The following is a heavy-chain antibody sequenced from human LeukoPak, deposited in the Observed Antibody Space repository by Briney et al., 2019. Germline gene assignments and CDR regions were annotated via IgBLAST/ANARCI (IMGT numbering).Heavy chain of an antibody. Sequence: SETLSHTCAVYGGSFSGYYWSWIRQPPGKGLEWIGEINHSGSTNYNPSLKSRVTISGDTSKTPFYLKLSSVTAADTAVYYCGRVSPLYCSGGSCYGGGAFDICGQGTMVTVSS. CDR1: GGSFSGYY. V-gene: IGHV4-34*01. CDR3: GRVSPLYCSGGSCYGGGAFDI. D-gene: IGHD2-15*01. CDR2: INHSGST. J-gene: IGHJ3*02.